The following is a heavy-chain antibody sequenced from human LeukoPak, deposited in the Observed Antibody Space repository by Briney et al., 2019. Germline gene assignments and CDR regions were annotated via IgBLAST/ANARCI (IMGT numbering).Heavy chain of an antibody. V-gene: IGHV3-53*01. CDR1: GFTVSSKY. CDR2: IYPGGTT. J-gene: IGHJ4*02. D-gene: IGHD4-17*01. Sequence: PGGSLRLSCAASGFTVSSKYMSWVRQAPGKGLEWVSIIYPGGTTYYADSVKGRFTISGDNSKNTVYLQMNSLKADDAAVYYCARADDFGDYDCWGQGTLVTVSS. CDR3: ARADDFGDYDC.